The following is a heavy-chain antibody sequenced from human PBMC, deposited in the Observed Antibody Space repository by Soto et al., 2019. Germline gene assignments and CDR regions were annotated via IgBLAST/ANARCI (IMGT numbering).Heavy chain of an antibody. D-gene: IGHD2-2*01. CDR3: AGGPNKENPPPGGLYHFSP. V-gene: IGHV4-34*01. Sequence: QVQLQQSGAGLLKPSETLSLTCAVYGESFSGYIWTWIRQTPGKGLQWIGQINHSGSASYNPSLKRTVNIPVPTSNYSFPRGLSPGTPRAAGVYYFAGGPNKENPPPGGLYHFSPWGQGTPV. J-gene: IGHJ5*02. CDR2: INHSGSA. CDR1: GESFSGYI.